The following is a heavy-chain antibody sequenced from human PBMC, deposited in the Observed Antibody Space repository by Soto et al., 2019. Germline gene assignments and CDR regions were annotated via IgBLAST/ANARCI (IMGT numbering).Heavy chain of an antibody. D-gene: IGHD3-22*01. CDR2: VSNDGIRI. CDR3: ARWVGGSMYDNSGKYDS. CDR1: GFIFSGSG. J-gene: IGHJ5*01. V-gene: IGHV3-30*03. Sequence: VQLVESGGGVVQPGRSLRLTCAASGFIFSGSGMHWVRQAPGKGLEWVALVSNDGIRIYYGDSVKGRFTISRDNAENTLYLQMNSLRAEDTAVYYCARWVGGSMYDNSGKYDSWGQGTLVTVSS.